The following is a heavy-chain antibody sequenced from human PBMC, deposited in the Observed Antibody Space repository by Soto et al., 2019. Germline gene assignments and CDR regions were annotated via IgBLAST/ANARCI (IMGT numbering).Heavy chain of an antibody. V-gene: IGHV4-34*01. J-gene: IGHJ6*02. CDR2: INPGGST. Sequence: SETLSLACAVSGGCFSDYYWSWIRQPPGKGLEWIGEINPGGSTNYNPSLKSRITIMADASKNQFSVQLNSVTPEDTAVYFCARDSPYNWNFDYYHGMDVWGQGTTVT. CDR3: ARDSPYNWNFDYYHGMDV. CDR1: GGCFSDYY. D-gene: IGHD1-7*01.